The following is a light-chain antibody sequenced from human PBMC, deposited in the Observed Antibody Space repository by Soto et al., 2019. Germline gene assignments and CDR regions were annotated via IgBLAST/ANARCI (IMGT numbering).Light chain of an antibody. J-gene: IGKJ2*01. V-gene: IGKV3-20*01. CDR1: QSVRNNY. CDR2: GVF. CDR3: QHYDGSPRT. Sequence: ETVLTQSPGTVSLSPGERATLSCTTSQSVRNNYLAWYQQKPGQAPRLLIYGVFSRAAGIPDRFSGSGSGTDFTLTISGLEPEDSAVYYCQHYDGSPRTFGRGTKLEI.